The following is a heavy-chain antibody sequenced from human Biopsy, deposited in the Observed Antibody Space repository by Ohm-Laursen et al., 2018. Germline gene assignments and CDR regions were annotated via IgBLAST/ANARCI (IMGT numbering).Heavy chain of an antibody. Sequence: SETLSLTCTVSGGSISSDYWSWIRQTPGKGLEWIGYIYYSGSTNYNPSLKSRVTISVDTPKNQFSLRPNSVTAADTAVYYCARATNSTGWPYYYFYGMDVWGQGTTVTVSS. V-gene: IGHV4-59*01. CDR3: ARATNSTGWPYYYFYGMDV. D-gene: IGHD2/OR15-2a*01. J-gene: IGHJ6*02. CDR1: GGSISSDY. CDR2: IYYSGST.